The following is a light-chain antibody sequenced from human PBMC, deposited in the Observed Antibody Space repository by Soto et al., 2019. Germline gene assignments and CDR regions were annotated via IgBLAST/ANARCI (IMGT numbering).Light chain of an antibody. CDR3: QQYETSPIT. Sequence: EIVLTQSPGTLSLSPGARATLSCRASQSVSSSYLTWYQQKPGQAPRLLIYGASSRATGIPDRFSGSGSGTDFTLTISRLEPEDFVVYYCQQYETSPITFGQGTRLEIK. CDR1: QSVSSSY. J-gene: IGKJ5*01. V-gene: IGKV3-20*01. CDR2: GAS.